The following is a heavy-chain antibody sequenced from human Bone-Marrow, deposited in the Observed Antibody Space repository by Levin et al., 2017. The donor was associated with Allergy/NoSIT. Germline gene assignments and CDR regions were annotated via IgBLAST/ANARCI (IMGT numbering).Heavy chain of an antibody. J-gene: IGHJ4*02. Sequence: GESLKISCKVSGYTLTELSMHWVRQAPGKGLEWMGGFDPEDYETIYAQKFQGRIAMTEDTSTDTAYMELSSLRSEDTAMYYCATGQLTGDLGYWGQGTLVTVSS. D-gene: IGHD7-27*01. V-gene: IGHV1-24*01. CDR1: GYTLTELS. CDR3: ATGQLTGDLGY. CDR2: FDPEDYET.